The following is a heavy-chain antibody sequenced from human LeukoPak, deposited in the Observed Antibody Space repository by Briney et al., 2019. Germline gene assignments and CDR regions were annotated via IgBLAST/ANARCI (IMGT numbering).Heavy chain of an antibody. CDR2: IIPIFGTA. CDR3: AREAGRFWNPTFDY. J-gene: IGHJ4*02. Sequence: SVRVSCKASGGTFSSYAISWVRQAPGQGLEWMGGIIPIFGTANYAQKFQGRVTITADESTSTAYMELSSLRSEDTAVYYCAREAGRFWNPTFDYWGQGTLVTVSS. V-gene: IGHV1-69*01. CDR1: GGTFSSYA. D-gene: IGHD3-3*01.